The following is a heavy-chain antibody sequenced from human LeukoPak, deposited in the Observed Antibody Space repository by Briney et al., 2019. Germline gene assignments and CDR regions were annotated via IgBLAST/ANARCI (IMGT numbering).Heavy chain of an antibody. CDR1: GRSIVFGDYH. Sequence: PSETLTLIRTVAGRSIVFGDYHSSWIRQHPGKGLEWIGYIYYSGSTYYNPSLKSRVTISVDTSKNQFSLKLSSVTAADRAVYYCARGEYIAVAAADYWGQGTLVTVSS. D-gene: IGHD6-19*01. CDR2: IYYSGST. CDR3: ARGEYIAVAAADY. J-gene: IGHJ4*02. V-gene: IGHV4-31*02.